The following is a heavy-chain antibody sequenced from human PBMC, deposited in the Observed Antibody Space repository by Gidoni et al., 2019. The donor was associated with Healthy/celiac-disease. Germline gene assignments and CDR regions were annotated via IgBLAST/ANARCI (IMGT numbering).Heavy chain of an antibody. Sequence: QVQLVQSGAEVQKPGASVKVSCKVSGYTLTELSMHWVRQAPGKGLEGMGGFDSGDGETIYAQKFQGRVTMTEDTSTDTAYMELSSLRSEDTAVYYCATTFPVSPPPFDYWGQGIPGHRLL. CDR2: FDSGDGET. J-gene: IGHJ4*02. CDR3: ATTFPVSPPPFDY. CDR1: GYTLTELS. V-gene: IGHV1-24*01.